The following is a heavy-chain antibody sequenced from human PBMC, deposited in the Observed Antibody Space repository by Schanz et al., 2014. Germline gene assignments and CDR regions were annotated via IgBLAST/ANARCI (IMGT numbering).Heavy chain of an antibody. Sequence: VQLLESGGGLVQPGGSLRLSCAGSGFTFSSYAMSWIRQAPGKGLEWVSYISSSGSYTNYADSVKGRFTTFRDNGKKSMYLQMNSLRAEDTAVYYCARLDSSSWYPRYWGQGTLVTVSS. D-gene: IGHD6-13*01. CDR3: ARLDSSSWYPRY. CDR2: ISSSGSYT. CDR1: GFTFSSYA. J-gene: IGHJ4*02. V-gene: IGHV3-11*03.